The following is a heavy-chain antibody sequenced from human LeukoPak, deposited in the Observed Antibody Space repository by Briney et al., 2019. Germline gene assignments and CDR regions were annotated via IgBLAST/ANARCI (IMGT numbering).Heavy chain of an antibody. J-gene: IGHJ4*02. D-gene: IGHD2-15*01. CDR1: GINVSINY. CDR3: AREIRIGWFDY. V-gene: IGHV3-66*01. CDR2: IYGGDAA. Sequence: GGSLRLSCAASGINVSINYMTWIRQAPGKGLEWVSLIYGGDAACYADSVKGRLTISRDNAKNSLYLQMNSLRAEDTAVYYCAREIRIGWFDYWGQGTLVTVSS.